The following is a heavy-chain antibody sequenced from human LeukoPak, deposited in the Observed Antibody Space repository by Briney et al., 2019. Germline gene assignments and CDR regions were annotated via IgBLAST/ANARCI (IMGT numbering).Heavy chain of an antibody. D-gene: IGHD3-16*01. CDR3: ARGPGDFDASDI. V-gene: IGHV3-21*06. Sequence: GGSLRLSCAASGFTFSSYSMNWVRQAPGKGLEWVSSISSSSSYIYYADSVKGRFTISRDNAKNSLGLQIDSPRVEDTAVYYCARGPGDFDASDIWGQGTKVTVSS. J-gene: IGHJ3*02. CDR1: GFTFSSYS. CDR2: ISSSSSYI.